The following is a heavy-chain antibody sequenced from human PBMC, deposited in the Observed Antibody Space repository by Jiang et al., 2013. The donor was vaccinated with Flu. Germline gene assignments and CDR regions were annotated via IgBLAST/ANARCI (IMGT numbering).Heavy chain of an antibody. D-gene: IGHD6-6*01. Sequence: GSGLVKPSQTLSLTCTVSGGSISSGSYYWSWIRQPAGKGLEWIGRIYTSGTTNYNPSLKSRVTISVDTSKNHFSLKLSSVTAADTAVYYCAREKYSRFDYFYGMDVWGQGTTVTVSS. J-gene: IGHJ6*02. CDR1: GGSISSGSYY. V-gene: IGHV4-61*02. CDR2: IYTSGTT. CDR3: AREKYSRFDYFYGMDV.